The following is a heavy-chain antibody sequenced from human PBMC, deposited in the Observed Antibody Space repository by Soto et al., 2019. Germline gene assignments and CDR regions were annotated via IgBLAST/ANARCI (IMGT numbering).Heavy chain of an antibody. Sequence: LEWVASISWNSGSIGYADSVKGRFTISSDNAKNSLSLQMNRLRPEDTARYYCVKAKWYTNTWYLDYWGQGTLVTVSS. D-gene: IGHD6-13*01. J-gene: IGHJ4*02. CDR2: ISWNSGSI. V-gene: IGHV3-9*01. CDR3: VKAKWYTNTWYLDY.